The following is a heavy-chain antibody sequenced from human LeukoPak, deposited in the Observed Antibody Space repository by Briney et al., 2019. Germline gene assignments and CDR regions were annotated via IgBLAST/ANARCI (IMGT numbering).Heavy chain of an antibody. V-gene: IGHV4-34*01. CDR3: ARGGRSDY. Sequence: SETLSLTCAVYGGSFSGYYWSWIRQPPGKGLEWIGEINHSGSTNYNPSLKSRVTISVETSKNQFSLQLSPVTAAETAVYYCARGGRSDYWGQGTLVTVSS. D-gene: IGHD3-10*01. J-gene: IGHJ4*02. CDR2: INHSGST. CDR1: GGSFSGYY.